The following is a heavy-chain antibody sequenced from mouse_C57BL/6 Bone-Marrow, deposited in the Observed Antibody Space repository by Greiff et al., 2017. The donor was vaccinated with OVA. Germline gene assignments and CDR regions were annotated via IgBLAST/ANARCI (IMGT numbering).Heavy chain of an antibody. J-gene: IGHJ3*01. CDR1: GFTFSNYW. D-gene: IGHD1-1*01. Sequence: DVQLQESGGGLVQPGGSMKLSCVASGFTFSNYWMNWVRQSPEKGLEWVAQIRLKSDNYATHYAESVKGRFTISRDDSKSSVYLQMNNLRAEDTGIYYCTTTVVPRLGFAYWGQGTLVTVSA. V-gene: IGHV6-3*01. CDR3: TTTVVPRLGFAY. CDR2: IRLKSDNYAT.